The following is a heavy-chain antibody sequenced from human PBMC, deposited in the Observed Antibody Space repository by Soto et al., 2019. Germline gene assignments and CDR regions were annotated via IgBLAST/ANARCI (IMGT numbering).Heavy chain of an antibody. J-gene: IGHJ6*02. V-gene: IGHV1-8*01. Sequence: QVQLVQSGAEVKKPGASVKVSCKAPGYTFTSYDINWVRQATGQGLEWMGWMNPNSGNTGYAQKFQGRVTMNRNTSISTPYMKLSSLTDEDTAVYYCWRWGPGDGYDFWGGYHPGLDVWGQGTTVTVSS. D-gene: IGHD3-3*01. CDR2: MNPNSGNT. CDR1: GYTFTSYD. CDR3: WRWGPGDGYDFWGGYHPGLDV.